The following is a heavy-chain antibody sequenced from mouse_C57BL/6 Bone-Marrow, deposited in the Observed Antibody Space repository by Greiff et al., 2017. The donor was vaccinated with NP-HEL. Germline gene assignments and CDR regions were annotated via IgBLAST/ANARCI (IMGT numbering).Heavy chain of an antibody. CDR3: ARDSGYAFDY. V-gene: IGHV1-53*01. D-gene: IGHD3-2*02. CDR1: GYTFTSYW. Sequence: QVQLHHPGTELVKPGASVKLSCKASGYTFTSYWMHWLKQRPGQGLEWIGNINPNNGGTNDNEKFKTKATLTVDKSSSTAYMQLSSLTSEDSAVYYCARDSGYAFDYWGQGTTLTVSS. CDR2: INPNNGGT. J-gene: IGHJ2*01.